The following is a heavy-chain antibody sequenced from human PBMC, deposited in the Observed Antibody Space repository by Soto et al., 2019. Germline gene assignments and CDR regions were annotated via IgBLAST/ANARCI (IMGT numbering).Heavy chain of an antibody. J-gene: IGHJ6*02. V-gene: IGHV3-23*01. CDR2: ISGSGDGT. CDR3: TKSRRGILMVYGFGGMDV. D-gene: IGHD2-8*01. Sequence: LRLSCAASGFTVNSLAMSWVRQAPGKGLEWVASISGSGDGTYYGDSVKGRFTISRDSSSSTLYLQMNNLRGEDTAVYFCTKSRRGILMVYGFGGMDVWGQGTTVTVSS. CDR1: GFTVNSLA.